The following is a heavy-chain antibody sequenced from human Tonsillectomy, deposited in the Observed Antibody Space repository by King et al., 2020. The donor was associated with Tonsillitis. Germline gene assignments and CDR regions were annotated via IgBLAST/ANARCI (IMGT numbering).Heavy chain of an antibody. D-gene: IGHD4-17*01. CDR2: FYPGDSDT. V-gene: IGHV5-51*03. J-gene: IGHJ3*02. Sequence: QLVQSGAEVKKPGESLKISCKGSGYSFTSYWIVWVRQMPGKGLEWMGIFYPGDSDTSYSPSFQGRITISADKSISTAYLQWSRLRASDTAMDYCERPTTVTTMTHAFDIWGQGTMVTVSS. CDR1: GYSFTSYW. CDR3: ERPTTVTTMTHAFDI.